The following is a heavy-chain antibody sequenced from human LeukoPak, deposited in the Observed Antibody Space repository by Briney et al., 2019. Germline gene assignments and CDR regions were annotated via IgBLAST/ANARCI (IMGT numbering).Heavy chain of an antibody. CDR1: GYTFTSYY. D-gene: IGHD2-2*01. CDR3: ARPRLGYCSSTSCFDAFDI. V-gene: IGHV1-46*01. CDR2: INPSGGST. Sequence: ASVKVSCKASGYTFTSYYMRWVRQAPGQGLEWMGIINPSGGSTSYAQKFQGRVTMTRDTSTSTVYMELSSLRSEDTAVYYCARPRLGYCSSTSCFDAFDIWGQGTMVTVSS. J-gene: IGHJ3*02.